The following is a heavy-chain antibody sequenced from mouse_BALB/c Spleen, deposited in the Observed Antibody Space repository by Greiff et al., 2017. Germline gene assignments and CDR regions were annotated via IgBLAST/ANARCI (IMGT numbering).Heavy chain of an antibody. V-gene: IGHV5-17*02. D-gene: IGHD1-1*01. CDR2: ISSGSSTI. Sequence: EVKLMESGGGLVQPGGSRKLSCAASGFTFSSFGMHWVRQAPEKGLEWVAYISSGSSTIYYADTVKGRFTISRDNPKNTLFLQMTSLRSEDTAMYYCARKGLYYGYAMDYWGQGTSVTVSS. J-gene: IGHJ4*01. CDR1: GFTFSSFG. CDR3: ARKGLYYGYAMDY.